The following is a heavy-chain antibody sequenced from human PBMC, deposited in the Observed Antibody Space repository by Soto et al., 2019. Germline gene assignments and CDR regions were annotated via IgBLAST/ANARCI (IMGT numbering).Heavy chain of an antibody. J-gene: IGHJ6*02. V-gene: IGHV4-39*01. CDR2: IDYSGST. Sequence: PSETLSLTCTVSGGSINTSSYYWGWIRQPPGKGLEWVGSIDYSGSTNYNPSLKSRVTISVDTSKNQFSLKLSSVIAADSAVYYCAINADVWGQGTTVTVSS. CDR1: GGSINTSSYY. CDR3: AINADV.